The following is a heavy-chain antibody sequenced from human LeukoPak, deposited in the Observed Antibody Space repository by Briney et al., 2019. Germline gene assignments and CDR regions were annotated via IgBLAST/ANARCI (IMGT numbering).Heavy chain of an antibody. Sequence: GASVKVSCKASGGTFSSYAISWVRQAPGQGLEWMGRIIPILGIANYAQKFQGRVTITADKSTSTAYMELSSLRSEDTAVYYCAYGYGSGTHGFDYWGQGTLVTVSS. CDR2: IIPILGIA. V-gene: IGHV1-69*04. D-gene: IGHD3-10*01. CDR1: GGTFSSYA. J-gene: IGHJ4*02. CDR3: AYGYGSGTHGFDY.